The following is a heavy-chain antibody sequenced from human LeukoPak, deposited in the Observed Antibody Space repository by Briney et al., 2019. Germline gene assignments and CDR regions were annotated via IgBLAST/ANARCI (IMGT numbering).Heavy chain of an antibody. CDR1: GFIFSDHY. CDR2: IKHDGREK. D-gene: IGHD3-16*02. Sequence: GGSLRLSCGASGFIFSDHYMNWVRQAPGQGLEWVANIKHDGREKYYVDSVKGRFTISRDDGQNSLSLHMNSVRAEDTAIYYCGYTNNFYHWGQGALVVVSA. J-gene: IGHJ4*02. V-gene: IGHV3-7*01. CDR3: GYTNNFYH.